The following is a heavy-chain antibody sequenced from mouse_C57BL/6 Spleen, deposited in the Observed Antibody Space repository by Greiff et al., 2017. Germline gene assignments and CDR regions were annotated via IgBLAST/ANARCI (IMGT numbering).Heavy chain of an antibody. J-gene: IGHJ3*01. CDR2: LNPGSGGT. CDR3: ARVDYDGAY. CDR1: GYAFTNYL. D-gene: IGHD2-4*01. Sequence: QVQLQQSGAELVRPGTSVKVSCKASGYAFTNYLIEWVKQRPGQGLEWIGVLNPGSGGTNYNEKFKGKATLTADKSSSTAYMQLSSLTSEDAAVDFCARVDYDGAYWGQGTLVTVSA. V-gene: IGHV1-54*01.